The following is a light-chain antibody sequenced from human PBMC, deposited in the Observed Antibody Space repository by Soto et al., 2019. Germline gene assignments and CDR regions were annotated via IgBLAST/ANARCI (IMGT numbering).Light chain of an antibody. CDR2: EVS. CDR1: SSDVGGYNY. Sequence: QSALTQPASVSGSPGQSITISCTGTSSDVGGYNYVSWYQQHPGKAPKLMIYEVSNRPSGVSNRFSGSKSGNTASLTISGLQAEDEAAYYCSSYTSSSTVVFGGGTKLPVL. V-gene: IGLV2-14*01. CDR3: SSYTSSSTVV. J-gene: IGLJ2*01.